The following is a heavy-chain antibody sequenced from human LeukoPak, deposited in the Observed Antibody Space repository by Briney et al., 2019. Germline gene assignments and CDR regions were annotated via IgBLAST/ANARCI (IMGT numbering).Heavy chain of an antibody. CDR2: IYTSGRI. Sequence: SETLSLTCTVSGASISSYYWSWIRQPAGKGLEWVGRIYTSGRINYNPSLKSRVTMSVDTSKNQFFLKLNSVTAADTAVYYCARDESILTGYYSDYWGQGTLVTVSS. J-gene: IGHJ4*02. V-gene: IGHV4-4*07. D-gene: IGHD3-9*01. CDR1: GASISSYY. CDR3: ARDESILTGYYSDY.